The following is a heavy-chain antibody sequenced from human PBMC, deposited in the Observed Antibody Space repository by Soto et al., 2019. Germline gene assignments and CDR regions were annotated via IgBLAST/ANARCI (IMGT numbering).Heavy chain of an antibody. CDR3: AHRYGGNYYRWYFDS. CDR2: ISWKDEK. Sequence: HITLKESGPTLVKPTQTLTVTCTFSGFSLSTSGAGVGWIRQSPGKAPEWLALISWKDEKRYNPGLKSRLTITKDTSKNQVVLTMTDLDPVDTATYFCAHRYGGNYYRWYFDSWGQGTLVTVSS. D-gene: IGHD1-26*01. J-gene: IGHJ4*02. V-gene: IGHV2-5*01. CDR1: GFSLSTSGAG.